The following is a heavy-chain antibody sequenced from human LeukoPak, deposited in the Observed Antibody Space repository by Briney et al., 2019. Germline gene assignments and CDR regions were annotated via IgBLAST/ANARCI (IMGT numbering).Heavy chain of an antibody. CDR2: IYYSGST. J-gene: IGHJ5*02. CDR3: ARAPKPRDYDYVWGTYRPNWFNP. CDR1: GGSISTGNCY. Sequence: SQTLSLTCTVSGGSISTGNCYWSWIRQPPGKGLEWIGYIYYSGSTYYTPSLKSRLNISVDTSKNQFSLKLTSVTAADTAVYYCARAPKPRDYDYVWGTYRPNWFNPWGQGTLVTVSS. D-gene: IGHD3-16*02. V-gene: IGHV4-30-4*08.